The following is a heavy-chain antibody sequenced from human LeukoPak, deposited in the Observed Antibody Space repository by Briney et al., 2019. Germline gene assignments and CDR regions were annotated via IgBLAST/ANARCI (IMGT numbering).Heavy chain of an antibody. V-gene: IGHV3-23*01. D-gene: IGHD6-13*01. J-gene: IGHJ4*02. CDR3: TRGEAAAGDY. Sequence: PGGSLRLSCAASGFTFSSYAMSWVRQAPGKGLEWVSAISGSGGSTYYADSVKGRFTISRDNSKNTLYLQMNSLKTEDTAVYYCTRGEAAAGDYWGQGTLVTVSS. CDR2: ISGSGGST. CDR1: GFTFSSYA.